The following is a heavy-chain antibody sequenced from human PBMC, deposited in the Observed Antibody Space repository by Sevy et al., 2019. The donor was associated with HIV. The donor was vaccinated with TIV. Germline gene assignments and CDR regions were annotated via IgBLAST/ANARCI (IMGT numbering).Heavy chain of an antibody. CDR1: GFTFTDNW. CDR3: AGGPCNVVW. V-gene: IGHV3-7*01. J-gene: IGHJ4*02. Sequence: GGSLRLSCVASGFTFTDNWMTWLRQAPGKGLEWVANIKPDGSEIYYVASVKGRFTISRDNAKKSLYLQMNSLRVEDSGVYYCAGGPCNVVWRGQGTLVTVSS. D-gene: IGHD2-21*01. CDR2: IKPDGSEI.